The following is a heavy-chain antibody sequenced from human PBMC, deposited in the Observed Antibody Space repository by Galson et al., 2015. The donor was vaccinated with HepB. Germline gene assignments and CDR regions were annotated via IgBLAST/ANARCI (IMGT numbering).Heavy chain of an antibody. CDR1: GFTFSSYW. J-gene: IGHJ4*02. V-gene: IGHV3-7*03. CDR2: IKQDGSEN. CDR3: ARVSTSSRKFDY. Sequence: SLRLSCAASGFTFSSYWMIWVRQAPGKGLEWVANIKQDGSENYYVDSVKGRFTISRDNAKNSLYLQMNGLRAEDTAVYYCARVSTSSRKFDYWGQGTLVTVSS. D-gene: IGHD2-2*01.